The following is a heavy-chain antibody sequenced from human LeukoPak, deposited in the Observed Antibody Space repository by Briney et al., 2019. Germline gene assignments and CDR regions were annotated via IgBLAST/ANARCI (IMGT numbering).Heavy chain of an antibody. CDR2: FDPEDGET. V-gene: IGHV1-24*01. CDR1: GYTLTELS. D-gene: IGHD6-13*01. Sequence: ASVKVSCKVSGYTLTELSMHWVRQAPGKGLEWMGGFDPEDGETIYAQKFQGRVTMTEDTSTDTAYMELSSLRSEDTAVYYCARVNLLGQQQYYYYYMDVWGKGTTVTVSS. J-gene: IGHJ6*03. CDR3: ARVNLLGQQQYYYYYMDV.